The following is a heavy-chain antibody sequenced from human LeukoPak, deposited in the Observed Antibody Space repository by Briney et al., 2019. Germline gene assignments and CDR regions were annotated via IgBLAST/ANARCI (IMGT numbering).Heavy chain of an antibody. J-gene: IGHJ3*02. CDR2: IYYSGST. CDR1: GGSISSYY. D-gene: IGHD2-2*01. Sequence: TSETLSLTCTVSGGSISSYYWSWIRQPPGKGLEWIGYIYYSGSTNYNPSLKSRVTISVDTSKNQFSLKLSSVTAADTAVYYCARVRCSSTSCPDAFDIWGQGTMVTVSS. V-gene: IGHV4-59*01. CDR3: ARVRCSSTSCPDAFDI.